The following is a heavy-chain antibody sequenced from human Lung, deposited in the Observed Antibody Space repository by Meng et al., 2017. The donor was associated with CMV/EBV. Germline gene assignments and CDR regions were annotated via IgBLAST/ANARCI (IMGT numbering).Heavy chain of an antibody. CDR1: GFTVTSYY. J-gene: IGHJ5*02. V-gene: IGHV3-53*01. Sequence: EVHPGECGGGLIQPVVSLRLSCAASGFTVTSYYMHWVRQAPGKGLEWVSVIYSSGRTYYADSVKGRFTISRDNSKNTVDLQMNTLRAEDTAIYYCVRGPLLGWFDPWGQGALVTVSS. CDR3: VRGPLLGWFDP. CDR2: IYSSGRT.